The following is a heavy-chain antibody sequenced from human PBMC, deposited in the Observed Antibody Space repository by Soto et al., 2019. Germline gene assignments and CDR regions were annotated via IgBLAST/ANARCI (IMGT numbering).Heavy chain of an antibody. D-gene: IGHD3-22*01. CDR3: ARDDYYDSSGLDY. V-gene: IGHV3-30-3*01. CDR1: GFTFISYA. CDR2: ISYDGSNK. J-gene: IGHJ4*02. Sequence: GWSLRLSCASSGFTFISYAMHWVRQAPGKGLEWVAVISYDGSNKYYADSVKGRFTISRDNSKNTLYLQMNSLRAEDTAVYYCARDDYYDSSGLDYWGQGTLVTVSS.